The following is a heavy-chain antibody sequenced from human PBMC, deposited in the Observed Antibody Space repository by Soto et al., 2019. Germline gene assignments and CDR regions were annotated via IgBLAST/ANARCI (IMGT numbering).Heavy chain of an antibody. CDR2: INSDGSST. J-gene: IGHJ4*02. CDR3: VGRYCSSTTCFHY. D-gene: IGHD2-2*01. V-gene: IGHV3-74*01. CDR1: GFIFSNYW. Sequence: PGGSLRLSCAASGFIFSNYWMHWVRQAPGKGLVWVSRINSDGSSTNYADSVKGRFTISRDNAKNTLYLQMNTLRADDTAVYYCVGRYCSSTTCFHYWGQGTLVTVSS.